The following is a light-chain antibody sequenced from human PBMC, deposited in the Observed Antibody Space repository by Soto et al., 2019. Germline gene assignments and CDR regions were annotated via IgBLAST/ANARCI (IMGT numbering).Light chain of an antibody. V-gene: IGKV1-27*01. CDR2: ATS. Sequence: DLQMTQSPSSLSASVGDRVTITCRASQDISNSLAWYQQKPGKVPKVLIYATSILQSGVPARFSGSGSGTDFTLTISSLQPEDVATHYCQNYNSAPLTFGGGTKVEI. CDR3: QNYNSAPLT. J-gene: IGKJ4*01. CDR1: QDISNS.